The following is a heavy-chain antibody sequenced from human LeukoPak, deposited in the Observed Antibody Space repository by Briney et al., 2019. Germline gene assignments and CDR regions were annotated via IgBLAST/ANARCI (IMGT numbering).Heavy chain of an antibody. Sequence: GGSLRLSCAASGFTFSSYGMHWVRQAPGKGLEWVAVISYDGSNKYYADSVKGRFTISRDNSKNTLYLQMNSLRAEDTAVYYCATAGAYRFDHWGQGTLVTVSS. D-gene: IGHD1-26*01. V-gene: IGHV3-30*03. CDR2: ISYDGSNK. J-gene: IGHJ4*02. CDR3: ATAGAYRFDH. CDR1: GFTFSSYG.